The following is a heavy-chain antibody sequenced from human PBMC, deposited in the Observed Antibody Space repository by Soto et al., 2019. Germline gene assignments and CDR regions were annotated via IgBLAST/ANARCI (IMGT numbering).Heavy chain of an antibody. D-gene: IGHD3-10*01. CDR3: AHLKLTLVRGVTTPNWFDP. CDR1: GFSLSTSGVG. V-gene: IGHV2-5*02. Sequence: QITLKESGPTLVKPTQTLTLTCTFSGFSLSTSGVGVGWIRQPPGKALEWLALIYWDDDKRYSPSLKSRLTIPKDTSKNQVVLTMTNMDPVDTATYYCAHLKLTLVRGVTTPNWFDPWGQGTLVTVSS. CDR2: IYWDDDK. J-gene: IGHJ5*02.